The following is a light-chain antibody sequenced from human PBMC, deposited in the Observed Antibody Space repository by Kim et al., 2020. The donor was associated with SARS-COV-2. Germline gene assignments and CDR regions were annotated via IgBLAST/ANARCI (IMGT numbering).Light chain of an antibody. J-gene: IGLJ3*02. CDR2: LEN. CDR1: TSNVATTT. Sequence: GPRVSISCSGSTSNVATTTVNWYQQFPGTAPKLLIYLENRRPSGVPDRFSGSRSGTTASLAISDLRSEDEADYHCASWDDSLNAWVFGGGTQLTVL. CDR3: ASWDDSLNAWV. V-gene: IGLV1-44*01.